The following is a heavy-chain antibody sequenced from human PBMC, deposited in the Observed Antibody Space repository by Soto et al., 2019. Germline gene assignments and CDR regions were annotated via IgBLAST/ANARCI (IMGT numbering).Heavy chain of an antibody. CDR2: INAGNGNT. Sequence: ASVKVSCKASGYTFTSYAMHWVRQAPGQRLEWMGWINAGNGNTKYSQKFQGRVTITRDTSASTAYMELSSLRSEDTAVYYCARLIQLWFGSNCFDPWGQGTLVTLSS. J-gene: IGHJ5*02. D-gene: IGHD5-18*01. V-gene: IGHV1-3*01. CDR1: GYTFTSYA. CDR3: ARLIQLWFGSNCFDP.